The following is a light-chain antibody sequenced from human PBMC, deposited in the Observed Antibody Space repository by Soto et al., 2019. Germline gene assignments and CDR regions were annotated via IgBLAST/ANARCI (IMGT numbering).Light chain of an antibody. J-gene: IGLJ2*01. CDR1: ISDVGGYNY. CDR3: SSFTTSSTVV. Sequence: QSVLTQPASVSGSPGQSITISCAGTISDVGGYNYVSWYQQHPGKAPKLMIYDVSNRPSGVSDRFSGSKSANTASLTISGLQAEDEAAYYCSSFTTSSTVVFGGGTKLTVL. V-gene: IGLV2-14*03. CDR2: DVS.